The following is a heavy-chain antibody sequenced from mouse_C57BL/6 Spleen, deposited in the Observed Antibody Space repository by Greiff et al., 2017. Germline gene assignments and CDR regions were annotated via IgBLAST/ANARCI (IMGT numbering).Heavy chain of an antibody. J-gene: IGHJ2*01. CDR1: GFSLSTFGMG. CDR3: ARIDTDYYGSSGYFDY. D-gene: IGHD1-1*01. Sequence: QVQLKESGPGILQPSQTLSLTCSFSGFSLSTFGMGVGWIRQPSGKGLEWLAHIWWDDDKYYNPALKSRLTISKDTSKNQVFLKIANVDTADTATYYCARIDTDYYGSSGYFDYWGQGTTLTVSS. CDR2: IWWDDDK. V-gene: IGHV8-8*01.